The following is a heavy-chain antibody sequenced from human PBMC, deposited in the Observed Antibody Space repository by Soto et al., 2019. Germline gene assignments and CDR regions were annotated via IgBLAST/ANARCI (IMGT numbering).Heavy chain of an antibody. J-gene: IGHJ4*02. CDR3: AKGGRIGVFDY. CDR2: ISGSGGAT. CDR1: GFTFISYA. Sequence: AGGSLRLSCASSGFTFISYAMSLVRQAPGKGLEWVSAISGSGGATYYADSVQGRFTISRDNSKNTLYLQMNSLRAEDTAVYYCAKGGRIGVFDYWGQGTLVTVSS. D-gene: IGHD2-15*01. V-gene: IGHV3-23*01.